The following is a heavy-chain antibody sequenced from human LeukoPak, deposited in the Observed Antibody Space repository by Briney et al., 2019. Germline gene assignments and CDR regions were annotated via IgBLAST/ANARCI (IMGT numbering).Heavy chain of an antibody. CDR2: ISAYNGNT. V-gene: IGHV1-18*01. Sequence: ASVKVSCKASGYTFTSYGISWVRQAPGQGLEWMGWISAYNGNTNYAQKLQGRVTMTRDTSTSTVYMELSSLRSEDTAVYYCARGAYYGSGSYSYLDYYYYMDVWGKGTTVTISS. D-gene: IGHD3-10*01. CDR3: ARGAYYGSGSYSYLDYYYYMDV. CDR1: GYTFTSYG. J-gene: IGHJ6*03.